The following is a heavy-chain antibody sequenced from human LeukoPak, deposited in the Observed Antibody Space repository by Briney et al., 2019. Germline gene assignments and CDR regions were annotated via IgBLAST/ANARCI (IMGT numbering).Heavy chain of an antibody. J-gene: IGHJ4*02. CDR3: TTDWKYCSGGSCYSGGFDY. D-gene: IGHD2-15*01. Sequence: GGSLRLSCAASGFTFSNAWMSWVHQAPGKGLEWVGRIKSKTDGGTTDYAAPVKGRFTISRDDSKDTLYLQMNSLKTEDTAVYYCTTDWKYCSGGSCYSGGFDYWGQGTLVTVSS. CDR2: IKSKTDGGTT. CDR1: GFTFSNAW. V-gene: IGHV3-15*01.